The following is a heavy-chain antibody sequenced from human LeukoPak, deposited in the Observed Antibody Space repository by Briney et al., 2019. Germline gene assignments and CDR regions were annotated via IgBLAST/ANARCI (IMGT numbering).Heavy chain of an antibody. Sequence: GGSLRLSCAASAFTFSSYAMNWVRQAPGKGLEWISSISGSSSTYIYYSDSVQGRFTISRDNAKNSLYLQMNSLRVEDSAVYYCARDFGANGDYVWFDPWGQGTLVTVSS. CDR3: ARDFGANGDYVWFDP. CDR2: ISGSSSTYI. CDR1: AFTFSSYA. J-gene: IGHJ5*02. D-gene: IGHD4-17*01. V-gene: IGHV3-21*01.